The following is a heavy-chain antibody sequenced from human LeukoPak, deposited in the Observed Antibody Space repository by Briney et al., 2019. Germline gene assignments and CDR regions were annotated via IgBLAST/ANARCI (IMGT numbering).Heavy chain of an antibody. V-gene: IGHV3-48*01. CDR2: ISYSSSSI. J-gene: IGHJ4*02. Sequence: GGSLRLSCVASGFTFNSYGMNWVRQAPGKGLEWVSHISYSSSSIHYADSVKGRFTISRDNAKNSLYLQMNSLRAEDTAIYYCARDTYDSSGSLDYWGQGTLVTVSS. D-gene: IGHD3-22*01. CDR1: GFTFNSYG. CDR3: ARDTYDSSGSLDY.